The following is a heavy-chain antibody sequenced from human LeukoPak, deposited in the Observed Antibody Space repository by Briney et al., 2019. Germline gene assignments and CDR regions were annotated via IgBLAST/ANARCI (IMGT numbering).Heavy chain of an antibody. V-gene: IGHV3-30*02. CDR1: GFTFSSYG. J-gene: IGHJ3*02. CDR3: ARDHHYYDSTGTDDAFDI. D-gene: IGHD3-22*01. Sequence: QSGGSLRLSCAASGFTFSSYGMHWVRQAPGKGLEWVTFIQYDGSNKYYADSVKGRFTISRDNSKNTVYLKMNSLKTEDTAVYYCARDHHYYDSTGTDDAFDIWGQGTMVTVSS. CDR2: IQYDGSNK.